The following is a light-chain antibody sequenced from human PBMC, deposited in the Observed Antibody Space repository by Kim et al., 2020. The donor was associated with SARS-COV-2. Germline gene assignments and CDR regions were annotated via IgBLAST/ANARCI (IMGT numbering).Light chain of an antibody. CDR2: DVS. CDR1: SSDVGGYNY. V-gene: IGLV2-11*01. J-gene: IGLJ1*01. Sequence: QSALTQPRSVSGSPGQSVTISCTGTSSDVGGYNYVSWYQQHPGKAPKLMIYDVSKRPSGVPDRFSGSKSGNTASLTISGLQAEDEADYYCCSYAGNYYVFGTGTKVTDL. CDR3: CSYAGNYYV.